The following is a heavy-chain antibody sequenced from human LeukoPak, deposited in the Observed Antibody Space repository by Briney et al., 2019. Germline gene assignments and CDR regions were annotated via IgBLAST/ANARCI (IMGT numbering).Heavy chain of an antibody. V-gene: IGHV4-4*02. Sequence: PSGTLSLTCAVSGGSISSSNWWSWVRQPPGKGLEWIGEIYHSGSTNYNPSLKSRVTISVDKSKNQFSLKLSSVAAADTAVYYCARQAAAGTNWFDPWGQGTLVTVSS. CDR1: GGSISSSNW. CDR2: IYHSGST. D-gene: IGHD6-13*01. J-gene: IGHJ5*02. CDR3: ARQAAAGTNWFDP.